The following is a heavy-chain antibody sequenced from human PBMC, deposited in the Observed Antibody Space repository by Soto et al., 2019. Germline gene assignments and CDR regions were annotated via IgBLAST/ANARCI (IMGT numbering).Heavy chain of an antibody. V-gene: IGHV3-15*01. CDR3: TTSVTGTPRAIDY. J-gene: IGHJ4*02. CDR2: IKSQTDGGRI. CDR1: GLPFAKVW. D-gene: IGHD1-7*01. Sequence: EVQVVESGGGLVKPGGSLRLSCEVSGLPFAKVWMSWIRQAPGKGLEWVGRIKSQTDGGRIDYAAPVKGRFTISRDDSKNTLYLQMNSLKTDDTAVYYCTTSVTGTPRAIDYWGQGNLVTVSS.